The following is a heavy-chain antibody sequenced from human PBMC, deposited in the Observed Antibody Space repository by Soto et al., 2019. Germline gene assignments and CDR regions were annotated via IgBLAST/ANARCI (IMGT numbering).Heavy chain of an antibody. CDR1: GYTFTSYG. CDR2: ISAYNGNT. Sequence: ASVKVSCKASGYTFTSYGISWVRQAPGQGLEWMGWISAYNGNTKYAQKLQGRVTITRDTSASTAYMELSSLRSEDTAVYYCARDPHWLEGNNFDYWGQGTLVTVSS. CDR3: ARDPHWLEGNNFDY. V-gene: IGHV1-18*01. J-gene: IGHJ4*02. D-gene: IGHD3-9*01.